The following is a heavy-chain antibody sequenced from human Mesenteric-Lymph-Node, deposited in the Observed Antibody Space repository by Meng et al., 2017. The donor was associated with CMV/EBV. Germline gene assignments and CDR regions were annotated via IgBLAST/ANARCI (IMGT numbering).Heavy chain of an antibody. CDR2: ITTSGSTV. V-gene: IGHV3-11*01. J-gene: IGHJ4*02. Sequence: GESLKISCAASGFTFSDYYMSWIRQAPGKGLEWVSYITTSGSTVAYADSVKGRFIISRDNAKDSLYLQMNSLRVEDTAIYYCAKGVGGGIWAFDYWGQGTLVTVSS. CDR1: GFTFSDYY. D-gene: IGHD2-15*01. CDR3: AKGVGGGIWAFDY.